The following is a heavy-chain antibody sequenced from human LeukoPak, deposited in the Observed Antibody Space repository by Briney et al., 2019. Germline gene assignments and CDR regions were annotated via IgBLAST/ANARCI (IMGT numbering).Heavy chain of an antibody. CDR2: IYHSGST. CDR1: GGSISSGGYY. Sequence: SQTLSLTCTVSGGSISSGGYYWSWIRQPPGKGLEWIGYIYHSGSTYYNPSLKSRVTISVDRSKNQFSLKLSSVTAADTAVYYCARMASPRTYDSSGYYQYYFDYWGQGTLVTVSS. CDR3: ARMASPRTYDSSGYYQYYFDY. J-gene: IGHJ4*02. D-gene: IGHD3-22*01. V-gene: IGHV4-30-2*01.